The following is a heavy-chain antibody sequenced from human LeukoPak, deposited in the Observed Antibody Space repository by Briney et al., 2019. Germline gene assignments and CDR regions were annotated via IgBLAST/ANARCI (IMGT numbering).Heavy chain of an antibody. V-gene: IGHV1-46*01. Sequence: GASVKVSCKASGYTFTSYYMHWVRQAPGQGLEWMGIINPSGGSTSYAQKFQGRVTMTRDTSTSTVYMELSSLRSEDTAVYYCARDGVVTDDYYYYYMDVWGKGTTVTVSS. CDR2: INPSGGST. D-gene: IGHD4-23*01. CDR1: GYTFTSYY. J-gene: IGHJ6*03. CDR3: ARDGVVTDDYYYYYMDV.